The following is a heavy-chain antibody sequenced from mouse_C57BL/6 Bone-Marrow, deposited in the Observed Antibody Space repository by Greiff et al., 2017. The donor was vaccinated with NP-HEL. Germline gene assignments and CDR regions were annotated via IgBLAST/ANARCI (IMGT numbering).Heavy chain of an antibody. CDR3: ARSPYYYGSSYRDYFDY. V-gene: IGHV1-26*01. Sequence: VQLQQSGPELVKPGASVKISCKASGYTFTDYYMNWVKQSHGKSLEWIGDINPNNGGTSYNQKFKGKATLTVDKSSSTAYMELRSLTSEDSAVYYCARSPYYYGSSYRDYFDYWGQGTTLTVSS. CDR2: INPNNGGT. D-gene: IGHD1-1*01. CDR1: GYTFTDYY. J-gene: IGHJ2*01.